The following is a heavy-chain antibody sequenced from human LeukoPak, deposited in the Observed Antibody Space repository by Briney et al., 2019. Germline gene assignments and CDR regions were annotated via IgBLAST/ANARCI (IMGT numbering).Heavy chain of an antibody. D-gene: IGHD6-13*01. V-gene: IGHV3-53*05. CDR1: GFTVSSNY. J-gene: IGHJ3*02. Sequence: GGSLRLSCAASGFTVSSNYMSWVRQAPGKGLEWVSVIYSGGSTYYADSVKGRFTISRDNSKNTLYLQMNSLRAEDTAVYYCARGISSSWYYAFDIWGQGTMVTVSS. CDR2: IYSGGST. CDR3: ARGISSSWYYAFDI.